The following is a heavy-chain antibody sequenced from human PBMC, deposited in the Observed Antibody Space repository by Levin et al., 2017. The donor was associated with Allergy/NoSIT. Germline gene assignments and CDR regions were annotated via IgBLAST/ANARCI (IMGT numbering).Heavy chain of an antibody. CDR2: ISYDGSNK. CDR1: GFTFSSYA. Sequence: LSLTCAASGFTFSSYAMHWVRQAPGKGLEWVAVISYDGSNKYYADSVKGRFTISRDNSQNTLYLQMNSLRAEDTAVYYCARDPHNYGNEGPYWGQGTLVTVSS. V-gene: IGHV3-30-3*01. CDR3: ARDPHNYGNEGPY. J-gene: IGHJ4*02. D-gene: IGHD5-18*01.